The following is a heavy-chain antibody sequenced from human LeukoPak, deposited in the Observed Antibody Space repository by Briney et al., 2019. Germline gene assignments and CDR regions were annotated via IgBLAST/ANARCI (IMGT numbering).Heavy chain of an antibody. D-gene: IGHD6-6*01. CDR2: INPSGGST. CDR3: ARPPTSIHGMDV. V-gene: IGHV1-46*01. CDR1: GYTFTSYY. J-gene: IGHJ6*02. Sequence: ASVKVSCKASGYTFTSYYMHWVRQAPGQGLEWMGIINPSGGSTSYAQKFQGRVTMARDTSTSTVYMELSSLRSEDTAVYYCARPPTSIHGMDVWGQGTTVTVSS.